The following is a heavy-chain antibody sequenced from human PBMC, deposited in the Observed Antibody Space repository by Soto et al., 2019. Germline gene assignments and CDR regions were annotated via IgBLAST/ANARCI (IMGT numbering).Heavy chain of an antibody. V-gene: IGHV4-30-2*01. CDR3: AGGFGSGHYDY. CDR2: IYHSGGT. Sequence: PSETLSLTCAVSGDSISSGGYSWNWIRQPPGKGLEWIGYIYHSGGTDYNPSPKSRVTITVDSSNNQFSLKLNSVTAADTAVYYCAGGFGSGHYDYWGQGSLVTVSS. D-gene: IGHD3-10*01. J-gene: IGHJ4*02. CDR1: GDSISSGGYS.